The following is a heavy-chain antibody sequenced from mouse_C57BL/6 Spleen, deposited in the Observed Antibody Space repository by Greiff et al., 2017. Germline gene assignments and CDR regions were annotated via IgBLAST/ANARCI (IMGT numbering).Heavy chain of an antibody. V-gene: IGHV5-9-1*02. CDR2: ISSGGDYI. CDR1: GFTFSSYA. D-gene: IGHD2-4*01. Sequence: DVMLVESGEGLVKPGGSLKLSCAASGFTFSSYAMSWVRQTPEKRLEWVAYISSGGDYIYYADTVKGRFTISRDNARNTLYLQMSSLKSEDTAMYYCTRVYYDLGYFDYWGQGTTLTVSS. J-gene: IGHJ2*01. CDR3: TRVYYDLGYFDY.